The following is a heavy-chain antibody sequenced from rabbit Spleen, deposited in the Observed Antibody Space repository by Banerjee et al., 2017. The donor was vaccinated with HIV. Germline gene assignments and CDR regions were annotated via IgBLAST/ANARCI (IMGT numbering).Heavy chain of an antibody. D-gene: IGHD8-1*01. V-gene: IGHV1S40*01. CDR1: GFSFSSGYD. CDR3: ARDAGTSFSTYGMDL. J-gene: IGHJ6*01. Sequence: QSLEESGGDLVKPGASLTLTCTASGFSFSSGYDMCWVRQAPGKGLEWIACAYAGSSGSTYSATWAKGRFTVSKTSSTTVTLQMTSLTAADTATYFCARDAGTSFSTYGMDLWGQGTLVTVS. CDR2: AYAGSSGST.